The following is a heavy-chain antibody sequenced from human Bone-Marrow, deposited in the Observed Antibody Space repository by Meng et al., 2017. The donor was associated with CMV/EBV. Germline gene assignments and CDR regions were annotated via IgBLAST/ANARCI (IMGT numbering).Heavy chain of an antibody. D-gene: IGHD3-16*01. J-gene: IGHJ6*02. CDR3: ARRREAMWGNYYYYYGMDV. CDR2: ISSSGSTI. V-gene: IGHV3-48*03. CDR1: GFTFSSYE. Sequence: GSLRLSCAASGFTFSSYEMNWVRQAPGKGLEWVSYISSSGSTIYYADSVKGRFTISRDNAKNSLYLQMNSLRAEDTAVYYCARRREAMWGNYYYYYGMDVWGQGTTVTVSS.